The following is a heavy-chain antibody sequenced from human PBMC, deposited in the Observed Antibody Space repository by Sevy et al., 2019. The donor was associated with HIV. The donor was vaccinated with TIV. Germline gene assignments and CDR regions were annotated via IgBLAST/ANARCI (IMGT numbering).Heavy chain of an antibody. D-gene: IGHD3-22*01. J-gene: IGHJ4*02. CDR1: GFTFGSYT. Sequence: GGSLRLSCAASGFTFGSYTLHWVRQAPGKGLEWVALISQTYDGSKKYYTDSVQGRFTISRDNSKNTLYLQMDSLSTEDTAVYYCARDNSGYFFFDYWGQGILVTVSS. CDR2: ISQTYDGSKK. V-gene: IGHV3-30-3*01. CDR3: ARDNSGYFFFDY.